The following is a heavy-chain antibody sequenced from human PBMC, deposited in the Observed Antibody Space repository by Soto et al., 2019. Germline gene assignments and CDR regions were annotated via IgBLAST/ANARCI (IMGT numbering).Heavy chain of an antibody. J-gene: IGHJ4*02. CDR3: ARDLSSDSTGFRGYDL. CDR2: FIPIFVSA. D-gene: IGHD3-10*01. CDR1: GGTVSSYA. V-gene: IGHV1-69*01. Sequence: QVHLVQSGAEVKKAWSSVKVSCKASGGTVSSYAITWVRQAPGKGLEWMGVFIPIFVSAHYAQKFQGRVTITADESTSTAYMELSGLRSEDTAIYYCARDLSSDSTGFRGYDLWGQGTLVTVSS.